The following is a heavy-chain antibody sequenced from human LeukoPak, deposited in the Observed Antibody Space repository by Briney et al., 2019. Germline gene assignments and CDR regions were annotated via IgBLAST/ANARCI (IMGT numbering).Heavy chain of an antibody. V-gene: IGHV4-59*01. CDR1: GGSISSYY. Sequence: PSETLSLTCTVSGGSISSYYWSWIRKPPGKGLEWIGYIYYSGSTDYNPSLKGRVTISEDTSKNQFSLKLNSVTAADTAVYYCARSLQYGNNNYYYYGMDVWGQGTTVTVSS. CDR2: IYYSGST. D-gene: IGHD2/OR15-2a*01. CDR3: ARSLQYGNNNYYYYGMDV. J-gene: IGHJ6*02.